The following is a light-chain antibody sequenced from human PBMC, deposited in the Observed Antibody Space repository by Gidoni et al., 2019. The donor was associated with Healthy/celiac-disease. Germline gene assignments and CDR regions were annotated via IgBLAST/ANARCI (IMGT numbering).Light chain of an antibody. CDR2: DVS. J-gene: IGLJ1*01. V-gene: IGLV2-11*01. Sequence: QSALTHPRSVSGSPGQSVTISCTGTCSDVGGYNYVSWYQQNPGKAPKLMIYDVSKRPSGVPDRFSGSKSGNTASLTISGLQAEDEADYYCCSYAGSYSYVFGTGTKVTVL. CDR3: CSYAGSYSYV. CDR1: CSDVGGYNY.